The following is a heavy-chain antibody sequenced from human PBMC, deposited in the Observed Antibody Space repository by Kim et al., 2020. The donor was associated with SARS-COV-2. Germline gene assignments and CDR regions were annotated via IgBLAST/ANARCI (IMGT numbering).Heavy chain of an antibody. CDR2: ISGSGGST. J-gene: IGHJ6*02. Sequence: GGSLRLSCAASGFTFSSYAMSWVRQAPGKGLEWVSAISGSGGSTYYADSVKGRFTISRDNSKKTLYLQMNSLRAEDTAVYYCAKGAFAGYDYLYYYYGMDACGQGTTVTVSS. CDR1: GFTFSSYA. D-gene: IGHD5-12*01. CDR3: AKGAFAGYDYLYYYYGMDA. V-gene: IGHV3-23*01.